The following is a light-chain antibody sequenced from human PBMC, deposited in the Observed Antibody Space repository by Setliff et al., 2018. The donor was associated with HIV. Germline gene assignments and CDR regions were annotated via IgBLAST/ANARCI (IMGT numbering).Light chain of an antibody. CDR1: SSDVGGYNY. J-gene: IGLJ1*01. CDR3: SSYTSSSTFYV. CDR2: DVS. V-gene: IGLV2-14*03. Sequence: ALTQPASVSGSPGQSITISCAGTSSDVGGYNYVSWYQQHPGKAPKFMIYDVSNRPSGVSNRFSGSKSGNTASLTISGLQAEDEADYYCSSYTSSSTFYVFGTGTKVTVL.